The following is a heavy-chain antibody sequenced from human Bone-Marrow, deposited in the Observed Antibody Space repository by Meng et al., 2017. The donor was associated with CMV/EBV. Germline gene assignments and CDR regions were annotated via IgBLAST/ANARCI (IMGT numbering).Heavy chain of an antibody. D-gene: IGHD4-23*01. CDR1: ENTFSGYY. V-gene: IGHV1-2*02. Sequence: ASVKVSCKASENTFSGYYIHWVRQAPGQGLEWMGWINPHSGGTKYAQNFQGRVTMTRDTSISTAYMELSRLRSDDTAVYYCARHGPGRSQGGTMVVKGHFDYWGQGTLVTVSS. CDR3: ARHGPGRSQGGTMVVKGHFDY. CDR2: INPHSGGT. J-gene: IGHJ4*02.